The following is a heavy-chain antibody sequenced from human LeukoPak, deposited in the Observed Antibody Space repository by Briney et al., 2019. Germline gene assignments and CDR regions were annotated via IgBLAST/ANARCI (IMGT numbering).Heavy chain of an antibody. CDR3: ARDYGDYDGCFDL. Sequence: GRSLRLSCAASGFTFSSYAMHWVRQAPGKGLEWVAVISYDGSNKYYADSVKGRFTISRDNSKNTLYLQMNSLRAEDTAVYYCARDYGDYDGCFDLWGRGTLVTVSS. J-gene: IGHJ2*01. D-gene: IGHD4-17*01. CDR2: ISYDGSNK. CDR1: GFTFSSYA. V-gene: IGHV3-30*04.